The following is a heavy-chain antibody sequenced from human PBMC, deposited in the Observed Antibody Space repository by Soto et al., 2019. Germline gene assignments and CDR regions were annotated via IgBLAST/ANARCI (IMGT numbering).Heavy chain of an antibody. CDR2: IHSSGTT. D-gene: IGHD1-7*01. J-gene: IGHJ4*02. CDR3: ARDRIIGTSYSDY. CDR1: SGSINSFY. Sequence: SETLSLTCTVSSGSINSFYWSWIRQPAGKGLEWIGRIHSSGTTNYNPSLKSRVTMSVDTSRNQSSLKLTSVTAADTAVYYCARDRIIGTSYSDYWGQGVLVTVYS. V-gene: IGHV4-4*07.